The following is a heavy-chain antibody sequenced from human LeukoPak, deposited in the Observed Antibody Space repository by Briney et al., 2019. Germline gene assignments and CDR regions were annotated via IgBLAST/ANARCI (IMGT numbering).Heavy chain of an antibody. Sequence: GESLKISCKGSGYSFTSYWIGWVRQMPGKGLEWMGIIYPGDSDTRYSPSFQGQVTISADKSISTAYLQWSSLKASDTAMYYCARTSGWYSSSWYHFDYWGQGTLVTVSS. CDR1: GYSFTSYW. D-gene: IGHD6-13*01. CDR2: IYPGDSDT. J-gene: IGHJ4*02. V-gene: IGHV5-51*01. CDR3: ARTSGWYSSSWYHFDY.